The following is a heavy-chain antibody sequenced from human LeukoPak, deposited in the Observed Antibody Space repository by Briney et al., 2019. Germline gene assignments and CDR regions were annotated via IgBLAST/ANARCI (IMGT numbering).Heavy chain of an antibody. J-gene: IGHJ5*02. CDR3: ARTPPIYYDILSPRNWFDP. D-gene: IGHD3-22*01. CDR2: IYIHGTS. CDR1: GGSISSGSYY. V-gene: IGHV4-61*02. Sequence: PSETLSLTCTVSGGSISSGSYYWSWIRQPAGKGLEWIGRIYIHGTSSYNPSLNSRVTISADTSKNQFSLKLSSVTAADTAVYYCARTPPIYYDILSPRNWFDPWGQGTLVTVSS.